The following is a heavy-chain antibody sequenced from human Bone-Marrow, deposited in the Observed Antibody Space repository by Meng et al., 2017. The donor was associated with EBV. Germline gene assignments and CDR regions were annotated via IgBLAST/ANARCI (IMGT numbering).Heavy chain of an antibody. CDR3: ASATNTAMVPTLTY. J-gene: IGHJ4*02. CDR1: GGTFSSYA. D-gene: IGHD5-18*01. Sequence: QVGVVQSGAGVKKPGSSGKVSCKASGGTFSSYAISWVRQAPGQGLEWMGGIIPIFGTANYAQKFQGRVTITADESTSTAYMELSSLRSEDTAVYYCASATNTAMVPTLTYWGQGTLVTVSS. V-gene: IGHV1-69*01. CDR2: IIPIFGTA.